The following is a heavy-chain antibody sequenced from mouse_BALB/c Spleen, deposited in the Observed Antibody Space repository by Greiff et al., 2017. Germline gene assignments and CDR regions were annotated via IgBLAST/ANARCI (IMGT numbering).Heavy chain of an antibody. V-gene: IGHV5-9-4*01. D-gene: IGHD2-14*01. CDR2: ISSGGSYT. CDR1: GFTFSSYA. Sequence: EVQGVESGGGLVKPGGSLKLSCAASGFTFSSYAMSWVRQSPEKRLEWVAEISSGGSYTYYPDTVTGRFTISRDNAKNTLYLEMSSLRSEDTAMYYCARRYCSFDYWGQGTTLTVSS. CDR3: ARRYCSFDY. J-gene: IGHJ2*01.